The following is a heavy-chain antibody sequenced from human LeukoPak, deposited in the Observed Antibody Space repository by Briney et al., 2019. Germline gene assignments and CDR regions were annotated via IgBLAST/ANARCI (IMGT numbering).Heavy chain of an antibody. V-gene: IGHV3-23*01. CDR3: ARLSGGSCFHPCGS. CDR2: ISTSGGTT. Sequence: PGGSLRLSCAASGFTFNNYAMSWVRQAPGKGLEWVSSISTSGGTTYYADSVKGRFTISRDNSKNTLFLQVNSLRAEDTAVYYCARLSGGSCFHPCGSWGQGTLVTVSS. D-gene: IGHD2-15*01. J-gene: IGHJ5*02. CDR1: GFTFNNYA.